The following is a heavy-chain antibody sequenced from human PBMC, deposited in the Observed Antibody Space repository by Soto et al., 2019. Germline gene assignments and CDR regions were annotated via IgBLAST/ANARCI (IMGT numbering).Heavy chain of an antibody. CDR2: ISWNSDVK. Sequence: TGGSLRLSCVVSGFTFEDSVMHWVRQVPGKGLEWVSGISWNSDVKGYADSVRGRFTISRDNARNSLFLQMTSLRGEDSALYYCARDMAQYDFGGHNERGLDGWGQGTAVTVSS. J-gene: IGHJ6*02. D-gene: IGHD3-3*01. CDR3: ARDMAQYDFGGHNERGLDG. CDR1: GFTFEDSV. V-gene: IGHV3-9*01.